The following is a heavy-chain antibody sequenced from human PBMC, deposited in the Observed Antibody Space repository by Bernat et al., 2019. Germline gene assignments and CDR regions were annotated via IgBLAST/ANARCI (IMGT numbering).Heavy chain of an antibody. CDR3: AKLRGPGRGAIDY. V-gene: IGHV3-23*01. D-gene: IGHD1-26*01. CDR2: ISGGGGGT. Sequence: EVQLLESGGGLVQPGGSLRLSCAASGFTFSNYAMSWVRQAPGKGLEWVSNISGGGGGTDYADSVKGRFTTSRDNSKSTLYLQMNSLRAEDTAVYYCAKLRGPGRGAIDYWGQGTLVTVSS. CDR1: GFTFSNYA. J-gene: IGHJ4*02.